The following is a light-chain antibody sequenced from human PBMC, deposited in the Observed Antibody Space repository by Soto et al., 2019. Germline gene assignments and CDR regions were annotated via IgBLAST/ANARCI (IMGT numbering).Light chain of an antibody. Sequence: SYELTQPPSVSVAPGQTARITCGGTNIGSKSVHWYQQKPGQAPVLVVYDDSDRPSGIPERFSGSNSGNTATLTISRVEAGDEADYYCQVWDSSSHVVFGGGTKLTVL. CDR1: NIGSKS. CDR3: QVWDSSSHVV. J-gene: IGLJ2*01. V-gene: IGLV3-21*02. CDR2: DDS.